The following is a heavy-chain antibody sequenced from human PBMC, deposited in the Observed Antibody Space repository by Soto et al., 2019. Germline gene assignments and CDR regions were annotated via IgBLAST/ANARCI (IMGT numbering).Heavy chain of an antibody. CDR3: ARGRYGDY. CDR2: ISAHNGNT. CDR1: GYTFTSYD. J-gene: IGHJ4*02. Sequence: QVHLVQSGAEVKKPGASVKVSCKASGYTFTSYDITWVRQAPGQGLEWMGWISAHNGNTDYAQKLQGRVIVTRDTSTSTAYMELSSLISDDTAVYYCARGRYGDYWGQGALVTVSS. D-gene: IGHD1-1*01. V-gene: IGHV1-18*01.